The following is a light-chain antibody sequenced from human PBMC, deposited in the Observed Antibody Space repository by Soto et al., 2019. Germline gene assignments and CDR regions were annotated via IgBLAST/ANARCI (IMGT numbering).Light chain of an antibody. CDR2: EVS. CDR1: SRDIGSNNY. V-gene: IGLV2-14*01. Sequence: QSALTQPASVSGSPGQSITISCTGTSRDIGSNNYVSWFQQRPGKAPTLIIYEVSNRPSGVSTHFSGSKSGNTASLTISGLLPEDEAEYYCSSYTTTTRLFGGGTKLTVL. CDR3: SSYTTTTRL. J-gene: IGLJ3*02.